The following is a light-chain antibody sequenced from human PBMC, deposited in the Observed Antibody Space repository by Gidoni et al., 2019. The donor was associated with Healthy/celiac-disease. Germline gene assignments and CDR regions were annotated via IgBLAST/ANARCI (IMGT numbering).Light chain of an antibody. CDR1: QSISSY. J-gene: IGKJ4*01. CDR3: QQSYQKT. CDR2: AAS. Sequence: DIQMTQSPSSLSASVGDRVTITCRASQSISSYLNWYQQKPGKAPKLMIYAASSLQSGVPSRCSGSGSGTDFTLTISSLQPEDFATYYCQQSYQKTFGGGTKVEIK. V-gene: IGKV1-39*01.